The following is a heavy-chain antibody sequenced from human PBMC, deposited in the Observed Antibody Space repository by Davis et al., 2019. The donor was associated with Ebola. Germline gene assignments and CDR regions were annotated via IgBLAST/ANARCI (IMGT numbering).Heavy chain of an antibody. CDR2: TYYNSKWFH. V-gene: IGHV6-1*01. CDR3: ASGWLRTYFDY. CDR1: GDSVSGSRGA. D-gene: IGHD5-12*01. Sequence: HSQTLSLTCAISGDSVSGSRGAWNWIRQSPSRGLEWLGRTYYNSKWFHDYAPSVKTRITINADTSKNLFSLQLSSVTPEDTAVYYCASGWLRTYFDYWGQGALVTVSS. J-gene: IGHJ4*02.